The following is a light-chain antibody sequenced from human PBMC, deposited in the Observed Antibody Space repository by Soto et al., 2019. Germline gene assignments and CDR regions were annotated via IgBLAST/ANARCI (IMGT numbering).Light chain of an antibody. CDR1: QSVSSNY. Sequence: EIELTQSPGTLSLSPGERASLSCRASQSVSSNYLAWFQQKPGQAPRLLISTASSRATRIPDRFSGSGSGTDFTLTINSLHSEDFAVYYCHQYFSWPRGPFGQGTKVAIK. J-gene: IGKJ1*01. CDR3: HQYFSWPRGP. CDR2: TAS. V-gene: IGKV3-20*01.